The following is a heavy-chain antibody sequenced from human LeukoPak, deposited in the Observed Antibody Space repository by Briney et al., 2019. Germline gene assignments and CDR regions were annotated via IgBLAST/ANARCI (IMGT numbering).Heavy chain of an antibody. CDR1: GGSFSGYY. V-gene: IGHV4-59*01. D-gene: IGHD2-2*01. J-gene: IGHJ3*02. CDR3: ARDQVECSSTSCYPPYDAFDI. CDR2: IYYSGST. Sequence: SETLSLTCAVYGGSFSGYYWSWIRQPPGKGLEWIGYIYYSGSTNYNPSLKSRVTISVDTSKNQFSLKLSSVTAADTAVYYCARDQVECSSTSCYPPYDAFDIWGQGTMVTVSS.